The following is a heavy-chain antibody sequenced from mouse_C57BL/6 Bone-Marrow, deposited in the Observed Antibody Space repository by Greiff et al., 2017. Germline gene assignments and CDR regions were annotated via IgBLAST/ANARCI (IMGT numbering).Heavy chain of an antibody. CDR1: GYTFTSYW. V-gene: IGHV1-50*01. CDR3: ARRRDGYYIYYYAMDY. Sequence: QVQLQQPGAELVKPGASVKLSCKASGYTFTSYWMQWVKQRPGQGLEWMGEIDPSDSYTNYNQKFKGKATLTVDTSSSTAYMQLSSLTSEDSAVYYCARRRDGYYIYYYAMDYWGQGTSVTVSS. D-gene: IGHD2-3*01. CDR2: IDPSDSYT. J-gene: IGHJ4*01.